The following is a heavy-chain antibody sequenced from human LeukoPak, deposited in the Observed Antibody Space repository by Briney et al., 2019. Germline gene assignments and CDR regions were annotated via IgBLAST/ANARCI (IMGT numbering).Heavy chain of an antibody. J-gene: IGHJ4*02. CDR1: GGSFSGYY. Sequence: KPSETLSLTCAVYGGSFSGYYWSWIRQPPGKGLEWIGEINHSGSTNYNPSLKSRVTISVDTSKNQFSLKLSSVTAADTAVYYCARGAPVVYFDYWGQGTLVTVSS. CDR2: INHSGST. CDR3: ARGAPVVYFDY. V-gene: IGHV4-34*01. D-gene: IGHD4-23*01.